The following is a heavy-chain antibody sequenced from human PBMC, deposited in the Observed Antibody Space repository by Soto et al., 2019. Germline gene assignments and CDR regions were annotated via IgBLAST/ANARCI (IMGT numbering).Heavy chain of an antibody. V-gene: IGHV4-31*03. Sequence: QVQLQESGPGLVKPSQTLSLTCTVSGGSISSGGYYWSWIRQHPGKGLEWIVYIYYSGSTSYNPSLKSRVTVSVDTSKNQFSLKLSSVTAADTAVYYCAREWRDRDAFDIWGQGTVVTVSS. J-gene: IGHJ3*02. CDR2: IYYSGST. CDR1: GGSISSGGYY. CDR3: AREWRDRDAFDI. D-gene: IGHD2-15*01.